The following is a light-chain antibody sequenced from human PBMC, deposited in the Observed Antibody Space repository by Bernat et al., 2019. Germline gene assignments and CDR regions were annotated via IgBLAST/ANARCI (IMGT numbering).Light chain of an antibody. Sequence: DIVMTQTPLSLSVTPGQPASISCKSSQSLVFGDGKTYLYWFLQKPGQPPQLLLYEVSNRFSGVPDRFSGSGSGTDFTLKISRVEADDVGVYYCVQTKQFPLTFGGGTKVEIK. V-gene: IGKV2D-29*01. CDR3: VQTKQFPLT. CDR2: EVS. CDR1: QSLVFGDGKTY. J-gene: IGKJ4*01.